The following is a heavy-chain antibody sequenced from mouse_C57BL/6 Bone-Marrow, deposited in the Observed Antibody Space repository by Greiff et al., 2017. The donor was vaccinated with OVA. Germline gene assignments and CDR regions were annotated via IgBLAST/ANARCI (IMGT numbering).Heavy chain of an antibody. D-gene: IGHD1-1*01. CDR2: IDPETGGT. Sequence: VQLQQSGAELVRPGASVTLSCKASGYTFTDYEMHWVKQTPVHGLEWIGAIDPETGGTAYNQKFKGKAILTADKSSSTAYMELRSLTSEDSAVYYCTSPIYYYGSSYWFAYWGQGTLVTVSA. CDR1: GYTFTDYE. V-gene: IGHV1-15*01. CDR3: TSPIYYYGSSYWFAY. J-gene: IGHJ3*01.